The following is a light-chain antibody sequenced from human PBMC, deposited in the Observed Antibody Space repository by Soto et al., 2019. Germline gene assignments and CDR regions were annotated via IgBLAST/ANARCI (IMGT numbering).Light chain of an antibody. J-gene: IGKJ1*01. CDR2: DAS. CDR1: QTIFNW. CDR3: QQYNSYPWT. V-gene: IGKV1-5*01. Sequence: DIQMTQSPSTLSASVGDRVTITCRASQTIFNWLAWYQRKPGRAPNLLIYDASSLQSGVPSTFSGSGSGTEFTLTISSLQPSDFATYYCQQYNSYPWTFGQGTKVDIK.